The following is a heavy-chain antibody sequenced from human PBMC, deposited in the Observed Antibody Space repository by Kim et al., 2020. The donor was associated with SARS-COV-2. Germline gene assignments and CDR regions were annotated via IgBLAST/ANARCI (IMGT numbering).Heavy chain of an antibody. V-gene: IGHV3-21*01. CDR3: ARDKEITTYYYDSSGYLPFDY. CDR2: ISSSSSYI. CDR1: GFTFSSYS. Sequence: GGSLRLSCAASGFTFSSYSMNWVRQAPGKGLEWVSSISSSSSYIYYADSVKGRFTISRDNAKNSLYLQMNSLRAEDTAVYYCARDKEITTYYYDSSGYLPFDYWGQGTLVTVSS. J-gene: IGHJ4*02. D-gene: IGHD3-22*01.